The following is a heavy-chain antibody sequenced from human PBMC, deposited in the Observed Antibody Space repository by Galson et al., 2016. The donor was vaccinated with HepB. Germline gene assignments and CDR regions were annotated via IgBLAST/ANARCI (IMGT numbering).Heavy chain of an antibody. J-gene: IGHJ5*01. D-gene: IGHD6-19*01. V-gene: IGHV3-48*03. CDR1: GFRFSNYG. CDR3: ARMFPLYSSGWYVRGDGWFDS. Sequence: SLRLSCAGSGFRFSNYGLHWVRQAPGKGLEWVSYISGDGRTINYADSVKGRFTISRDNAENSLYLHMNSLTGEDTAVYYCARMFPLYSSGWYVRGDGWFDSWGQGILVTVSS. CDR2: ISGDGRTI.